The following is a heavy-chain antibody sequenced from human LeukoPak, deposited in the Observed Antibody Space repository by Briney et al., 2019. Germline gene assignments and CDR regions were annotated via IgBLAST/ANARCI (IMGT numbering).Heavy chain of an antibody. CDR3: AKGAEIDH. CDR1: GFNFKNFA. V-gene: IGHV3-23*01. CDR2: MTGPADTT. Sequence: GGSLRLSCAASGFNFKNFAMSWVRQAPGKGLEWLSAMTGPADTTYYAESVKGRFTISRDYSKSMVFLQMNSLRVEDTAIYYCAKGAEIDHWGQGTLVTVSS. J-gene: IGHJ4*02.